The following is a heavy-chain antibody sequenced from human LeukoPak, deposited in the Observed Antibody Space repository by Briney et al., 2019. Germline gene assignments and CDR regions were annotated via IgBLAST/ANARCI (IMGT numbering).Heavy chain of an antibody. CDR2: ISSSGSTI. CDR1: GFTFSDYY. V-gene: IGHV3-11*04. CDR3: ARDGTLLDYDFWSGYRADNWFDP. J-gene: IGHJ5*02. D-gene: IGHD3-3*01. Sequence: PGGSLRLSCAASGFTFSDYYMSWIRQAPGKGLEWVSYISSSGSTIYYADSVKGRFTISRDNAKNSLYLQMNSLRDEDTAVYYCARDGTLLDYDFWSGYRADNWFDPWGQGTLVTVSS.